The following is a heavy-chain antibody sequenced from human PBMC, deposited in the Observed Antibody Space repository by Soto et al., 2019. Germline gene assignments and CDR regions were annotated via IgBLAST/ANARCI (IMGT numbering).Heavy chain of an antibody. V-gene: IGHV1-69*01. D-gene: IGHD2-2*01. Sequence: QVQLVQSGAEVKKPGSSVKVSCKASGGTFSSYAISWVRQAPGQGLEWIGGIIPIFGTANYAQKFQGRVTITADESTSTAYMELSSLRSEDTAVYYCARPIVVVPAAADYYYGMDVWGQGTTVTVSS. CDR1: GGTFSSYA. CDR2: IIPIFGTA. CDR3: ARPIVVVPAAADYYYGMDV. J-gene: IGHJ6*02.